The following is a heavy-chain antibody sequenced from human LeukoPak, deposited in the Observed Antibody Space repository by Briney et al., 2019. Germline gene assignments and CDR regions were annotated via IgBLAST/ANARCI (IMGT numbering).Heavy chain of an antibody. V-gene: IGHV1-69*06. Sequence: ASVKVSCKASGGTFSSYAISWVRQAPGQGLEWMGGIIPIFGTANYAQKFQGRVTITADKSTSTAYMELSSLRSDDTAVYYCARDNSVRDEAWWFNPWGQGTLVTVAS. CDR2: IIPIFGTA. CDR1: GGTFSSYA. D-gene: IGHD5-24*01. J-gene: IGHJ5*02. CDR3: ARDNSVRDEAWWFNP.